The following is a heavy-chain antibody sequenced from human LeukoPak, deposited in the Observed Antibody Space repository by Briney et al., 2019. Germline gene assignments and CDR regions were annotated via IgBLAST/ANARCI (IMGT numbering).Heavy chain of an antibody. D-gene: IGHD3-10*01. Sequence: PSETLSLTCAVYGGSFSGYYWSWIRQPRGRGLEWIGEINHSGSTNYNPSLKSRVTISVDTSKNQFSLKLSSVTAADTAVYYCARGLRGSGSYYSSYYFDYWGQGTLVTVSS. CDR2: INHSGST. V-gene: IGHV4-34*01. CDR1: GGSFSGYY. CDR3: ARGLRGSGSYYSSYYFDY. J-gene: IGHJ4*02.